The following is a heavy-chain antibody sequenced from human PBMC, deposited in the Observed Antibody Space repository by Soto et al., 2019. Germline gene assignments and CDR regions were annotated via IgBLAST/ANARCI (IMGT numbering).Heavy chain of an antibody. D-gene: IGHD6-25*01. CDR3: AKEIRGFSD. CDR1: GFTFSSYA. CDR2: ISGRAGRT. Sequence: GGSLRLSCAASGFTFSSYAMSWVRQAPGKGLEWGSGISGRAGRTNYADSVKGRFTNSRDNSKNTLYLHMNSLRAEDTALYFCAKEIRGFSDWGQGTLVTVSS. J-gene: IGHJ4*02. V-gene: IGHV3-23*01.